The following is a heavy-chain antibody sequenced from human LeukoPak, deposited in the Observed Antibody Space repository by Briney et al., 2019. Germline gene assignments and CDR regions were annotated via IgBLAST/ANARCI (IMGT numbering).Heavy chain of an antibody. Sequence: GGSLRLSCSVSGFTFGDYVVNWVRQGPGKGLEWVGFIRSKAYGGTTEYAASVKGRFTISRDDSKSIAYLQMNSLKTEDTAVYYCATGSGWYSPDYWGQGTLVTVSS. CDR1: GFTFGDYV. J-gene: IGHJ4*02. D-gene: IGHD6-19*01. V-gene: IGHV3-49*04. CDR3: ATGSGWYSPDY. CDR2: IRSKAYGGTT.